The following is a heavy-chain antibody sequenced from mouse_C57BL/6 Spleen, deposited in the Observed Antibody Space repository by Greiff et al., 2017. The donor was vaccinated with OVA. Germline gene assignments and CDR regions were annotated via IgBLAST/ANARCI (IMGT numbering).Heavy chain of an antibody. CDR1: GYAFTNYL. CDR2: INPGSGGT. CDR3: ARKQFSWCAY. Sequence: QVHVKQSGAELVRPGTSVKVSCKASGYAFTNYLIEWVKQRPGQGLEWIGVINPGSGGTNYNEKFKGKATLTADKSSSTAYLQLSSRTSDDSAVYFCARKQFSWCAYWGQGTLVTVSA. D-gene: IGHD6-1*01. V-gene: IGHV1-54*01. J-gene: IGHJ3*01.